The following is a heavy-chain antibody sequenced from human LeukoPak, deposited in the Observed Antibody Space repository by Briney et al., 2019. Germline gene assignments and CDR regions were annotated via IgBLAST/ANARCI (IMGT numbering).Heavy chain of an antibody. D-gene: IGHD2-15*01. V-gene: IGHV3-30*04. CDR2: ITYDGSNK. CDR3: ARDLDIVVVVAATHGSYFDY. CDR1: GFTFRSYA. Sequence: GGSLRLSCAGSGFTFRSYAMHWVRQAPGKGLEWVAVITYDGSNKYYADSVKGRFTISRDNSKNTLYLQMNSLRAEDTAVYYCARDLDIVVVVAATHGSYFDYWGQGTLVTVSS. J-gene: IGHJ4*02.